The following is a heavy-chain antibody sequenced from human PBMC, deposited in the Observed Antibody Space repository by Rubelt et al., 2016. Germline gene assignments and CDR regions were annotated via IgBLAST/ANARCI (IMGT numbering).Heavy chain of an antibody. D-gene: IGHD3-10*01. J-gene: IGHJ4*02. CDR3: ARGQGFGNLFVY. CDR1: GFTFSSYA. CDR2: ISGSGGST. V-gene: IGHV3-23*01. Sequence: LEEGGGLVQPGGSLRLSCAASGFTFSSYAMSWVRQAPGKGLEWVSAISGSGGSTYYADSVKGRFTISRDNSKNTVYLQMNSLRAEDTAVYYWARGQGFGNLFVYWGQGTLVTVSS.